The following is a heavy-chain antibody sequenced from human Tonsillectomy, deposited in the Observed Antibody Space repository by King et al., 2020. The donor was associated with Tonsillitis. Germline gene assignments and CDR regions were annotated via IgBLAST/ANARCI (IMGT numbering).Heavy chain of an antibody. D-gene: IGHD3-16*02. V-gene: IGHV5-10-1*03. J-gene: IGHJ5*02. Sequence: QLVQSGAEVKKPGESLRISCKGSGYSYTSYWIIWVRQMPGKGLERMGRINPSDSYTEYSPSFQGHVTISVDKSISTAYLQWSSLKASDTAMYYCARIVMITFGGVIVGNWFDTWGQGTLVTVSS. CDR3: ARIVMITFGGVIVGNWFDT. CDR1: GYSYTSYW. CDR2: INPSDSYT.